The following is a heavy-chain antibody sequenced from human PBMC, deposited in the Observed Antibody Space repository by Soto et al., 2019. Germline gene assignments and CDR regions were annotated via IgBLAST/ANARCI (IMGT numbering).Heavy chain of an antibody. J-gene: IGHJ6*02. CDR1: GVSISSYY. D-gene: IGHD3-16*01. V-gene: IGHV4-59*01. CDR3: ARDKGQYDIGMDV. CDR2: SFYSGSA. Sequence: QVQLQESGPGLVKPSETLSLTCTVSGVSISSYYWSWIRQPPGKGLEWLGYSFYSGSAKYTPSLKSRLTISVDTSKNHLSLHLSSVTAADTAVYYCARDKGQYDIGMDVWGQGTTVTVSS.